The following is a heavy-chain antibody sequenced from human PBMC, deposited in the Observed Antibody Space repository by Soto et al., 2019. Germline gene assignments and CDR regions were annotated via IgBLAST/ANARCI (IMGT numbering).Heavy chain of an antibody. J-gene: IGHJ4*02. D-gene: IGHD6-19*01. Sequence: LSPTCPLSGFSFSNQSIYWGWLRHPPGKGLEGVGTFFGGNTYSNPSLKSPVSISLDTCNSQFSMKLVSVPGADTGIYYFATTRGLAVGGSFDHWGQGTLVTVSS. CDR2: FFGGNT. CDR1: GFSFSNQSIY. V-gene: IGHV4-39*01. CDR3: ATTRGLAVGGSFDH.